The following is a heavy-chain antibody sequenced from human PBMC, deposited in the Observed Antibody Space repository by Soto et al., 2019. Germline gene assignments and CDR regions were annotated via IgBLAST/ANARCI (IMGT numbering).Heavy chain of an antibody. CDR2: ISGSGGST. CDR1: GFTFSSYA. V-gene: IGHV3-23*01. Sequence: GGSLRLSCAASGFTFSSYAMSWVRQAPGKGLEWVSAISGSGGSTYYADSVKGRFTISRDNSKNTLYLQMNSLRAEDTAVYYCAKDQFYDFWSGYYQDWFDPWGQGTLVTVSS. J-gene: IGHJ5*02. D-gene: IGHD3-3*01. CDR3: AKDQFYDFWSGYYQDWFDP.